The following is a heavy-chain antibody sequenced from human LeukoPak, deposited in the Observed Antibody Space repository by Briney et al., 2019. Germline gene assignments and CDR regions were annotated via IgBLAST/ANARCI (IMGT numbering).Heavy chain of an antibody. Sequence: GGSLRLSCAVSGFTFSSYAMSWVRQAPGKGLEWVSAISGSGGTTYYADSVKGRFTISRDNSKNTLYLQMNSLRAEDTAVYYCAKPKSTTVTTSGAFDIWGQGTMVTVSS. J-gene: IGHJ3*02. D-gene: IGHD4-17*01. V-gene: IGHV3-23*01. CDR1: GFTFSSYA. CDR3: AKPKSTTVTTSGAFDI. CDR2: ISGSGGTT.